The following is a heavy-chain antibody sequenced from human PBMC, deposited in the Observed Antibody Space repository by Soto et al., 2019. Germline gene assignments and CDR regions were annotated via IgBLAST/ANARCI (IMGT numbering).Heavy chain of an antibody. CDR3: ARHLYYYVLDV. J-gene: IGHJ6*02. CDR1: GGSISSYY. CDR2: IYYSGST. V-gene: IGHV4-59*08. Sequence: PSETLSLTCTVSGGSISSYYWSWIRQPPGKGLEWIGYIYYSGSTNYNPSLKSRVTISVDTSKNQFSLKLSSVTAADTAVYYCARHLYYYVLDVWGQGTTVTVSS.